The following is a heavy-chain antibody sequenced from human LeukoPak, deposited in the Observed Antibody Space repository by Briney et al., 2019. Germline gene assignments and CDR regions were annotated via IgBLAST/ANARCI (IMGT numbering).Heavy chain of an antibody. V-gene: IGHV3-74*03. CDR1: GFTFSNYW. Sequence: GGSLRLSCAASGFTFSNYWMHWVRQAPGKGLVWVSRINSDGSSTKYADSVKGRFTISRDNAKNTLYLQMNSLRAEDTAVYYCARDGIHCGGDCYENAFGIWGQGTMVTVSS. D-gene: IGHD2-21*02. CDR3: ARDGIHCGGDCYENAFGI. CDR2: INSDGSST. J-gene: IGHJ3*02.